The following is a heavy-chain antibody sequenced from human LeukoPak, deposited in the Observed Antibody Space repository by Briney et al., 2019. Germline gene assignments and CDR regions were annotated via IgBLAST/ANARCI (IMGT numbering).Heavy chain of an antibody. V-gene: IGHV4-39*07. D-gene: IGHD3-10*01. CDR2: IYYSGST. CDR1: GGSISSSSYY. Sequence: SETLSLTCTVSGGSISSSSYYWGWIRQPPGKGLEWIGSIYYSGSTYYNPSLKNRVTISVNTSKNQFSLKLSSVTAADTAVYYCATLGPFGDFIDYWGQGTLVTVSS. CDR3: ATLGPFGDFIDY. J-gene: IGHJ4*02.